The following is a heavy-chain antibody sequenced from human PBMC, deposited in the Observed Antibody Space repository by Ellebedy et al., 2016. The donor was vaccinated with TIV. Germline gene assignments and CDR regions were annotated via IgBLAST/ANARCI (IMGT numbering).Heavy chain of an antibody. J-gene: IGHJ6*02. CDR3: ARGVDILTDRYYYGMDV. D-gene: IGHD3-9*01. CDR1: GGTFSSYA. Sequence: SVKVSXXASGGTFSSYAISWVRQAPGQGLEWMGRIIPILGTANYAQKFQGRVTITADESTSTAYMELSSLRSEDTAVYYCARGVDILTDRYYYGMDVWGQGTTVTVSS. CDR2: IIPILGTA. V-gene: IGHV1-69*11.